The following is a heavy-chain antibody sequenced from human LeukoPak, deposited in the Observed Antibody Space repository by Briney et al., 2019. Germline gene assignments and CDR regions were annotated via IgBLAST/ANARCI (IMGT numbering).Heavy chain of an antibody. V-gene: IGHV4-4*07. D-gene: IGHD6-19*01. CDR2: IYTSGRT. CDR3: ARGWENSSGWYHWFDP. Sequence: PSETLSLTCTVSRGSLSSYHWNWVRQPAGKGLEWIGRIYTSGRTDYNPSLKSRATISVDTSNNRFSLKLRSATAADTGIYYCARGWENSSGWYHWFDPWGKGTLVSVS. CDR1: RGSLSSYH. J-gene: IGHJ5*02.